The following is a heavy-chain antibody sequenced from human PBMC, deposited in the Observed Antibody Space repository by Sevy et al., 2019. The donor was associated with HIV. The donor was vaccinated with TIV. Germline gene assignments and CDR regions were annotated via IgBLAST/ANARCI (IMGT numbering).Heavy chain of an antibody. D-gene: IGHD2-15*01. J-gene: IGHJ6*04. V-gene: IGHV3-11*04. CDR3: AAGTIGGSGYASYLGV. Sequence: GGSLRLSCAAARFTFSDYYMTWLRQAPGKGLEWVSFISRRGDTTYYAESVKGRLTISRDNGKNSLFVEMNTLRTEDTAVYYCAAGTIGGSGYASYLGVWGKGTTVTVSS. CDR1: RFTFSDYY. CDR2: ISRRGDTT.